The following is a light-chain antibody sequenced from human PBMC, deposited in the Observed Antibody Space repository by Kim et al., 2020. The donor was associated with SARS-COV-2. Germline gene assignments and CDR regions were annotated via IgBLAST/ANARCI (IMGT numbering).Light chain of an antibody. J-gene: IGKJ4*01. CDR1: QSVNTY. CDR2: DAS. CDR3: QQRSNWRLT. V-gene: IGKV3-11*01. Sequence: EIVLTQSPATLSLSPGERATLSCRANQSVNTYLAWYQQKPSQAPRLLIYDASHRATGIPARFSGSGSGTDFTLTISSLESEDFAVYYCQQRSNWRLTFGGGTKVDIK.